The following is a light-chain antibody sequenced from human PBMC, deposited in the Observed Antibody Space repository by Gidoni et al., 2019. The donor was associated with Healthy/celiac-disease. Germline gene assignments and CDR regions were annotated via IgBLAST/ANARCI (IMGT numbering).Light chain of an antibody. V-gene: IGKV3-15*01. J-gene: IGKJ2*01. CDR3: QQYNNWPGYT. CDR2: GAS. Sequence: EIVMTQSPATLSVSPGERATPSCRASQSVSSNLAWYQQKPGQAPRLLIYGASTRATGIPARFSCSGSVTEFTLTISSLQSEDFAVYYCQQYNNWPGYTFXQXTKLEIK. CDR1: QSVSSN.